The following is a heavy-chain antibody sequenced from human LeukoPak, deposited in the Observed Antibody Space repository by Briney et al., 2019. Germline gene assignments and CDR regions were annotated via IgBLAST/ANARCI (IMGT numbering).Heavy chain of an antibody. CDR2: IYYSGST. J-gene: IGHJ6*02. D-gene: IGHD2-2*01. CDR1: GGSISSSSYY. CDR3: ARHHQEYYYYYGMDV. Sequence: SETLSLTCTVSGGSISSSSYYWGWIRQPPGKGLEWIGSIYYSGSTYYNPSLKSRVTISVDTSKNQFSLKLSSVTAADTAVYYRARHHQEYYYYYGMDVWGQGTTVTVSS. V-gene: IGHV4-39*01.